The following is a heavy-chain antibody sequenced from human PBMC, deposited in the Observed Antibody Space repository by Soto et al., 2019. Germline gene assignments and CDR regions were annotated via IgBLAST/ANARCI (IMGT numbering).Heavy chain of an antibody. V-gene: IGHV3-74*01. CDR1: GFTFSSYW. CDR3: ARDDYGDPEDKYYYYYYGMDV. D-gene: IGHD4-17*01. J-gene: IGHJ6*02. CDR2: INSDGSST. Sequence: GGSLRLSCAASGFTFSSYWMHWVRQAPGKGLVWVSRINSDGSSTSYADSVKGRFTISRDNAKNTLYLQMNSLRAEDTAVYYCARDDYGDPEDKYYYYYYGMDVWGQGTTVTVSS.